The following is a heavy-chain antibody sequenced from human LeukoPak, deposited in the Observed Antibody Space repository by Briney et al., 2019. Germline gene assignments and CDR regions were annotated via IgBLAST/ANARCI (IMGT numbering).Heavy chain of an antibody. CDR1: GYSFTSYW. J-gene: IGHJ4*02. CDR3: ARHTVQYRSSTSCYNY. CDR2: IDPSDSYT. D-gene: IGHD2-2*02. Sequence: GESLKISCKGSGYSFTSYWISWVRQMPGKGLEWMGRIDPSDSYTNYSPSFQGHVTISADKSISTAYLQWSSLKASDTAMYYCARHTVQYRSSTSCYNYWGQGTLVTVSS. V-gene: IGHV5-10-1*01.